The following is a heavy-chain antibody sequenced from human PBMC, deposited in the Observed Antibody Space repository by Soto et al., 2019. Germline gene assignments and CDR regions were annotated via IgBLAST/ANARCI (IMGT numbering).Heavy chain of an antibody. J-gene: IGHJ6*02. CDR2: ISYDGSNK. V-gene: IGHV3-30*18. Sequence: GGSLRLSCAASGFTFSSYGMHWVRQAPGKGLEWVAVISYDGSNKYYADSVKGRFTISRDNSKNTLYLQMNSLRAEDTAVYYCAKEFGDCSSTSCPMPVYYYYYYGMDVWGQGTTVTVSS. D-gene: IGHD2-2*01. CDR1: GFTFSSYG. CDR3: AKEFGDCSSTSCPMPVYYYYYYGMDV.